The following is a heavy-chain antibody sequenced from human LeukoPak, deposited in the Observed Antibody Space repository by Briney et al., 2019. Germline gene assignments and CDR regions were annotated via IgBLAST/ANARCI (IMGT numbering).Heavy chain of an antibody. D-gene: IGHD2-2*01. V-gene: IGHV1-69*04. J-gene: IGHJ4*02. CDR3: ARDIVVVPAAPDSRPGYSSSWYQYDY. CDR1: GGTFSSYA. CDR2: IIPILGIA. Sequence: SVKVSCKASGGTFSSYAISWVRQAPGQGLEWMGRIIPILGIANYAQKFQGRVTITADKSTSTAYMELSSLRSEDTAVYYCARDIVVVPAAPDSRPGYSSSWYQYDYWGQGTLVTVSS.